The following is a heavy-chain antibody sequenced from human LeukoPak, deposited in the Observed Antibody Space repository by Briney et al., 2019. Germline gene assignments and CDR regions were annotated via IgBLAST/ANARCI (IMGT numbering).Heavy chain of an antibody. D-gene: IGHD3-10*01. J-gene: IGHJ4*02. CDR1: GFTVSTNY. CDR2: LYSGDNT. Sequence: GGSLRLSCAGSGFTVSTNYLSWVRHAPGKGLEWVSVLYSGDNTYYADSVKGRFIISRDNSKNTLYLQMHSLRAEDTAVYYCVHFGPGINPAFDYWGQGTLVTVSS. CDR3: VHFGPGINPAFDY. V-gene: IGHV3-66*01.